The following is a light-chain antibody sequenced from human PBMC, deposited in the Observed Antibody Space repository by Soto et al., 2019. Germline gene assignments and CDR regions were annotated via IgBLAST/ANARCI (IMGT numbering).Light chain of an antibody. V-gene: IGLV2-23*02. J-gene: IGLJ1*01. CDR1: SSDVGSYNL. CDR3: CSYAGSSYV. CDR2: EVS. Sequence: QSVLTQPASVSGSPGQSITISCTGTSSDVGSYNLVSWYQQHPGKAPKLMIYEVSKRPSGVSNRFSGSKSGNTASLTISGLQAEDEADYYCCSYAGSSYVSGTRTKVTVL.